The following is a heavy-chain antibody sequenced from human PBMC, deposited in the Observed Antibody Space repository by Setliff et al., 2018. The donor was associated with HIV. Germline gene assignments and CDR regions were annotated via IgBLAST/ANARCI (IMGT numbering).Heavy chain of an antibody. Sequence: SVKVSCKASGGTFSTYAISWVRQAPGQGLEWMGGIIPIFGTANYDQRFQGRVTITADESTNTVYMEVRSLRSEDTAVYYCAREKGNVDSSMVLYYYYGMDVWGQGTTVTVSS. CDR3: AREKGNVDSSMVLYYYYGMDV. J-gene: IGHJ6*02. V-gene: IGHV1-69*13. CDR2: IIPIFGTA. CDR1: GGTFSTYA. D-gene: IGHD5-18*01.